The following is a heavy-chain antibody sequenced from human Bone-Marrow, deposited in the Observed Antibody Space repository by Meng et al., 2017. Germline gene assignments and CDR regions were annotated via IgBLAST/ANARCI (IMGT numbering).Heavy chain of an antibody. Sequence: GGSLRLSCAASGFTFSSYWMSWVRQAPGKGLEWVANIKQDGSEKYYVDSVKGRFTISRDNAKNSLYLQMNSLRVEDTAVYYCARDPNHGDPGVRDYWGQGTLVTVSS. V-gene: IGHV3-7*01. D-gene: IGHD4-17*01. CDR3: ARDPNHGDPGVRDY. CDR2: IKQDGSEK. CDR1: GFTFSSYW. J-gene: IGHJ4*02.